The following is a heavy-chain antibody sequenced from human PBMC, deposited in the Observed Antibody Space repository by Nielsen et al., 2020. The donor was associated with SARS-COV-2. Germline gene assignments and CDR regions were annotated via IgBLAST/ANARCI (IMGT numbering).Heavy chain of an antibody. CDR2: ISAYNGNT. CDR1: GYTFTSYG. J-gene: IGHJ6*02. CDR3: ARDDPMAGIDQDYYGMDV. Sequence: ASVKVSCKASGYTFTSYGISWVRQAPGQGLEWMGWISAYNGNTNYAQKLQGRVTMTTDTSTSTAYMELRSLRSDDTAVYYCARDDPMAGIDQDYYGMDVWGQGTTVTVSS. D-gene: IGHD6-19*01. V-gene: IGHV1-18*01.